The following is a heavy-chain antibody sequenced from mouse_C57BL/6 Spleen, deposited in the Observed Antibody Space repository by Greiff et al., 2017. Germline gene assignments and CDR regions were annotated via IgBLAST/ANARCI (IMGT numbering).Heavy chain of an antibody. D-gene: IGHD1-1*01. J-gene: IGHJ2*01. Sequence: QVQLQQSGPELVKPGASVKISCKASGYAFSSSWMNWVKQRPGKGLEWIGRIYPGDGDTNYNGKFKGKATLTADKSSSTAYMQLSSLTSEDSAVYFCARDYGSSYGANFDYWGQGTTLTVSS. V-gene: IGHV1-82*01. CDR2: IYPGDGDT. CDR1: GYAFSSSW. CDR3: ARDYGSSYGANFDY.